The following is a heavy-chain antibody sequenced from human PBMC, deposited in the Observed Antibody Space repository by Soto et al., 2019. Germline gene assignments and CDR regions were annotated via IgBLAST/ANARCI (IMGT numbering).Heavy chain of an antibody. CDR1: GGSISSFY. D-gene: IGHD6-13*01. V-gene: IGHV4-59*12. J-gene: IGHJ5*02. Sequence: SETLSLTCTVSGGSISSFYWSWIRQPPGKGLEYIGYISYTGGTNYNPSLKSRVTISVDTSKNQFSLKLSSVTAADTAVYYCARGSKQQLVRRDWFDPWGQGTLVTVS. CDR3: ARGSKQQLVRRDWFDP. CDR2: ISYTGGT.